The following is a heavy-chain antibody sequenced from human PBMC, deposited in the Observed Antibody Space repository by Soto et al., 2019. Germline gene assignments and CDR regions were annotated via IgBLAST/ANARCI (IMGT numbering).Heavy chain of an antibody. D-gene: IGHD1-26*01. Sequence: QVQLQESGPGLVKPSEPLSLTCTVSGGSISSYYWRWIRQPPGKGLEWIGYLYYGGTTDYNPSLNSRVTMSVDTSKSQFSLKLSSVTVADTAVYYCARGAWVGSHIPYFDYWGQGTLVTVSS. V-gene: IGHV4-59*01. J-gene: IGHJ4*02. CDR1: GGSISSYY. CDR2: LYYGGTT. CDR3: ARGAWVGSHIPYFDY.